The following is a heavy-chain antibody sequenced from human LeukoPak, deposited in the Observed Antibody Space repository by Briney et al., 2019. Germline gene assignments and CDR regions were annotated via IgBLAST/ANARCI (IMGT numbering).Heavy chain of an antibody. CDR2: ISSSSSTI. CDR3: ARAGYGSSSRDAFDI. D-gene: IGHD6-6*01. CDR1: GFTFSSYS. Sequence: GGSLRLSCAASGFTFSSYSMNWVRQAPGKGLEWVSYISSSSSTIYYADSVKGRFTISRDNAKNSLYLQMNSLRAEDTAVYYCARAGYGSSSRDAFDIWGQGTMVTVSS. V-gene: IGHV3-48*04. J-gene: IGHJ3*02.